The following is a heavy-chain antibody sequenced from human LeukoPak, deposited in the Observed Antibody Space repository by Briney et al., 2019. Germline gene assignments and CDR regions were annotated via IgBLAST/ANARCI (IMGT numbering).Heavy chain of an antibody. CDR3: ARGIVVSPAAPYSWFDP. V-gene: IGHV3-7*03. CDR2: IDQRGNDQ. D-gene: IGHD2-21*01. J-gene: IGHJ5*02. CDR1: GFTFSSYG. Sequence: GVSLRLSCATSGFTFSSYGFHWVRQAPVKGLEWVANIDQRGNDQRYVDSVKGRFIISRDNTKGSLYLQMNNLRVEDTALYYCARGIVVSPAAPYSWFDPWGQGTLVTVSS.